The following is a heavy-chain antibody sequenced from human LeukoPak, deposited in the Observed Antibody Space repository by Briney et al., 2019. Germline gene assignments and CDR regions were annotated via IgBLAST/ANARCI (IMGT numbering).Heavy chain of an antibody. J-gene: IGHJ4*01. V-gene: IGHV3-64D*06. CDR2: ISSNGATT. Sequence: GGSLRLSCSASGFTFNRFYLHWVRQAPGKGLEFVSHISSNGATTYYADSVKGRFTISRDNSKNTLYLQMSSLRADDTAVYYCVKDRSIAAPNNDFFDSWGXXALVTVSS. CDR1: GFTFNRFY. CDR3: VKDRSIAAPNNDFFDS. D-gene: IGHD6-6*01.